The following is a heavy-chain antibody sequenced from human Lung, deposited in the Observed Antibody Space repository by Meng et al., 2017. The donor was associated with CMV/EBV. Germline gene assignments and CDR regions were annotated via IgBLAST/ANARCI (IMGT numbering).Heavy chain of an antibody. CDR2: IYSGDIST. D-gene: IGHD3-3*01. CDR3: AKGGEWLALDY. V-gene: IGHV3-23*03. J-gene: IGHJ4*02. CDR1: GFTFSDYA. Sequence: GGSLRLXCVASGFTFSDYAMTWVRQAPGKGLEWVSTIYSGDISTFYADSVEGRFTISRDSSKNTLYLQMNSLRAEDTALYYCAKGGEWLALDYWGQGTLVTVSS.